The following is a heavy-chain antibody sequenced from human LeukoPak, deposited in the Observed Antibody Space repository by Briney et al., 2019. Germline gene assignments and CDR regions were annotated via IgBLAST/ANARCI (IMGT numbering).Heavy chain of an antibody. CDR3: ARHIGFSWFSRGTVGNWFDP. Sequence: SETLSLTCSVSGDSVSSSDYYWTWIRQSPGKGLEWIGHIYHDGNIFYNLSLQSRVSILVDTSKNQFSLRLTSVTAADTAKYYCARHIGFSWFSRGTVGNWFDPWGQGTLVTVSS. CDR2: IYHDGNI. CDR1: GDSVSSSDYY. J-gene: IGHJ5*02. V-gene: IGHV4-30-2*06. D-gene: IGHD1-1*01.